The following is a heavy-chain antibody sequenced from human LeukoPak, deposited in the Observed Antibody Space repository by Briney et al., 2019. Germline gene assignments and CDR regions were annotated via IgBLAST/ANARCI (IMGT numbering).Heavy chain of an antibody. D-gene: IGHD1-1*01. CDR1: GGSISSGSYY. V-gene: IGHV4-61*02. CDR2: IYTSGST. J-gene: IGHJ4*01. CDR3: ARITNSDYFDY. Sequence: SQTLSLTCTVSGGSISSGSYYWSWIRQPAGKGLEWIGRIYTSGSTNYNPSLKSRVTISVDTSKNQFSLKLSSVTAADTAVYYCARITNSDYFDYWGQGILVTVSS.